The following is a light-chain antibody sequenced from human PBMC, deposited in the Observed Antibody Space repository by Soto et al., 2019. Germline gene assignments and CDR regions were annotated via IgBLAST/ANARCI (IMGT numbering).Light chain of an antibody. J-gene: IGKJ1*01. Sequence: IVMTQSAATLSVSPGERVTISCRASQSVTNILAWYQQKPGQAPRLLIYDASSRATGTPGRFSGSGSGTDFTLTISRLEPEDFAVYYCQQYGNTPRTFGQGTKVDIK. CDR2: DAS. CDR3: QQYGNTPRT. CDR1: QSVTNI. V-gene: IGKV3-20*01.